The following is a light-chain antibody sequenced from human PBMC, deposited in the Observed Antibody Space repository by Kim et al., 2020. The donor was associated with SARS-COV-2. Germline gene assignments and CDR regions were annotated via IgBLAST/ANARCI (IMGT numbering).Light chain of an antibody. Sequence: NFMLTQPHSVSESPGKTVTISCTRSSDNIGNNYVQWYQQRPGSAPTTVIYEDKQRPSGVPDRFSGSIDYSSNSAYLTISGLKTDDEADYYCQSFDNKIWVFGGGTKLTVL. V-gene: IGLV6-57*04. CDR3: QSFDNKIWV. CDR1: SDNIGNNY. J-gene: IGLJ3*02. CDR2: EDK.